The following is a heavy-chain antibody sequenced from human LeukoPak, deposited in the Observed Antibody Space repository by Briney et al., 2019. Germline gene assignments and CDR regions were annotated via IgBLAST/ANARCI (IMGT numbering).Heavy chain of an antibody. CDR1: GFTFSSYA. D-gene: IGHD6-25*01. Sequence: GGSLRLSCAASGFTFSSYAMSWVRPAPGKGLEWVSAISGSGGSTYYADSVKGRFTISRDNSKNTLYLQMNSLRAEDTAVYYCARRFRQMAATCYYYMDVWGKGTTVTVSS. CDR2: ISGSGGST. CDR3: ARRFRQMAATCYYYMDV. J-gene: IGHJ6*03. V-gene: IGHV3-23*01.